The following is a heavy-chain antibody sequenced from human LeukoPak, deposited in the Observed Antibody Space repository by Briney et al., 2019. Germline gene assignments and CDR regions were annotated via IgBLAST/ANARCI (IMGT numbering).Heavy chain of an antibody. CDR3: ARGDGYRGSYFDY. J-gene: IGHJ4*02. Sequence: GGSLRLSCAASEFTFNSYVMHWVRQALGKGLEWVAVIWNDGSSKYYADSVKGRFTVSRDNSKNTLFLQMNSLRAEDTAVYYCARGDGYRGSYFDYWGQGTLVTVSS. CDR2: IWNDGSSK. V-gene: IGHV3-33*01. CDR1: EFTFNSYV. D-gene: IGHD5-24*01.